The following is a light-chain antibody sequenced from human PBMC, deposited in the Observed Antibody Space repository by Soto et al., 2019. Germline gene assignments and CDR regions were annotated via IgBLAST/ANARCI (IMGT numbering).Light chain of an antibody. J-gene: IGLJ3*02. V-gene: IGLV4-60*02. CDR3: ETWYSNTHKV. Sequence: QSVLTQSSTASASLGSSVKLTCILSSGHSTYIIAWHQQQPGKAPRFLMTLDRSGSYNRGSGVPDRFSGSSSGADRYLTISNLQFEDEGDYYCETWYSNTHKVFGGGTKVTVL. CDR2: LDRSGSY. CDR1: SGHSTYI.